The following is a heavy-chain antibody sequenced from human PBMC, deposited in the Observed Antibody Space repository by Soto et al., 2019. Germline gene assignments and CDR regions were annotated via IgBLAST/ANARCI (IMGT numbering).Heavy chain of an antibody. CDR1: GFTFSSYG. CDR3: ARDRRDGSLMDV. CDR2: IWYDGSNK. Sequence: QVQLVESGGGVVQPGRSLRLSCAASGFTFSSYGMHGVRQAPGKGLEWVAVIWYDGSNKYYADSVKGRFTISRDNSKNTLYLQMNSLRAEDTAVYYCARDRRDGSLMDVWGQGTTVTVSS. V-gene: IGHV3-33*01. J-gene: IGHJ6*02. D-gene: IGHD5-12*01.